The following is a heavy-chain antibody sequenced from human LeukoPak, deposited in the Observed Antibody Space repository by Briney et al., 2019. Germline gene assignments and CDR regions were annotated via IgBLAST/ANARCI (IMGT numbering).Heavy chain of an antibody. CDR2: ISYSGGST. CDR1: GFTVSDKY. CDR3: AKDHARDYCSGSYFRGMFGY. Sequence: PGGSLRLSCAASGFTVSDKYMSWVRQAPGKGLEWVSHISYSGGSTYYADSVKGRFTISRDNSKNTLYLQMNSLRAEDTAVYYCAKDHARDYCSGSYFRGMFGYWGQGALVTVSS. J-gene: IGHJ4*02. V-gene: IGHV3-23*01. D-gene: IGHD3-10*01.